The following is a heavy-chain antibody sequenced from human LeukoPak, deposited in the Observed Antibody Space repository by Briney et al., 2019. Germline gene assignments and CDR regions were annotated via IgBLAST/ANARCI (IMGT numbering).Heavy chain of an antibody. J-gene: IGHJ4*02. V-gene: IGHV3-23*01. CDR1: GFTFSSFA. Sequence: GGSLRLSCAASGFTFSSFAMSWVRQAPGKGLELVSSISGSGESTYYADYVKGRFTVSRDNSKNTLNLQLNSLRAEDTAVYYCAKDAIGQYRPYYFDCWGQGTLVTVSS. D-gene: IGHD3-16*02. CDR3: AKDAIGQYRPYYFDC. CDR2: ISGSGEST.